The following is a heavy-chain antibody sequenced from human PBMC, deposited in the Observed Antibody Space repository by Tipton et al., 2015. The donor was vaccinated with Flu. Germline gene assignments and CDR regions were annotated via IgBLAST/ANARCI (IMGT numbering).Heavy chain of an antibody. CDR2: VHYSGST. V-gene: IGHV4-39*07. CDR1: GGSISSSSYH. CDR3: AKEGSYNILTNYSNKGVDP. D-gene: IGHD3-9*01. J-gene: IGHJ5*02. Sequence: LRLSCTVSGGSISSSSYHWGWIRQPPGMGLEWIGSVHYSGSTYQNPSLKSRVTMSIDTSKNQFYLKVTSVTPADTAVYYCAKEGSYNILTNYSNKGVDPWGHGTLVIVSA.